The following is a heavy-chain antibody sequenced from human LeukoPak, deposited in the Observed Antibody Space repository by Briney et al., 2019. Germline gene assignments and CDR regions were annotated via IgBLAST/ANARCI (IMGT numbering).Heavy chain of an antibody. CDR1: GFTVSSNY. J-gene: IGHJ4*02. D-gene: IGHD6-13*01. CDR2: IYSGGST. CDR3: AREGYSSSWYLSRTPGYFDY. Sequence: PGGSLRLSCAASGFTVSSNYMSWVRQAPGKGLEWVSVIYSGGSTYYADSVKGRFTISRDNSKNTLYLQMNSLRAEDTAVYYCAREGYSSSWYLSRTPGYFDYWGQGTLVTVSS. V-gene: IGHV3-66*01.